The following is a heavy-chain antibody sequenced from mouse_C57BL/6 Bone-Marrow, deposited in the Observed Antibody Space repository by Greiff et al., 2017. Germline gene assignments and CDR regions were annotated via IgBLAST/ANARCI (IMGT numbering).Heavy chain of an antibody. V-gene: IGHV5-6*01. CDR2: ISSGGSYT. D-gene: IGHD1-1*01. J-gene: IGHJ3*01. Sequence: EVKLVESGGDLVKPGGSLKLSCAASGFTFSSYGMSWVRQTPDKRLEWVATISSGGSYTYYPDSVKGRFTISRDNANNTLYLQMSSLKSEDTAMYYCARPGYYGSSYLYWGQGTLVTVSA. CDR3: ARPGYYGSSYLY. CDR1: GFTFSSYG.